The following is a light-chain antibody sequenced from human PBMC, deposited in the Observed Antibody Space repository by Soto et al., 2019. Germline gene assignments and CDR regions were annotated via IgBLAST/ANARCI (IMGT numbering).Light chain of an antibody. J-gene: IGKJ3*01. CDR1: QSVSGY. V-gene: IGKV3-11*01. CDR2: AAS. CDR3: QQRSNWIFT. Sequence: EIVLTQSPATLSLSPGERATLSCRASQSVSGYLAWYQQKPGQAPRLLIYAASNRATGIPARFSGSGSGTDFTLTISSLEPEDFAVYYCQQRSNWIFTFGPGTKVDIK.